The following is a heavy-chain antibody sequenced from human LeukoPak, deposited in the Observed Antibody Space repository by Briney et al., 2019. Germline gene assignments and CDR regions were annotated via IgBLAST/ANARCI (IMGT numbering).Heavy chain of an antibody. V-gene: IGHV3-48*03. CDR3: ARDARGPSYYYYYMDV. CDR2: ISSSGSTT. Sequence: GGSLRLSCAASGFTFSSYEMNWVRPAPGKGLEWVSYISSSGSTTYYADSVKGRFTISRDNAKNSLYLQMNSLRAEDTAVYYCARDARGPSYYYYYMDVWGKGTTVTVSS. CDR1: GFTFSSYE. J-gene: IGHJ6*03.